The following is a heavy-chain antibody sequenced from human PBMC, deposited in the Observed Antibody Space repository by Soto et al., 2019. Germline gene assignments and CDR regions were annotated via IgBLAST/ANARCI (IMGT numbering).Heavy chain of an antibody. CDR3: TRTYGDSSLDY. CDR1: GFTFGDYA. CDR2: IRSKAYGGTT. J-gene: IGHJ4*02. V-gene: IGHV3-49*03. Sequence: PGGSLRLSCTASGFTFGDYAMSWFRQAPGKGLEWVGFIRSKAYGGTTEYAASVKGRFTISRDDSKSIAYLQMNSLKTEDTAVYYCTRTYGDSSLDYWGQGTLVTVSS. D-gene: IGHD4-17*01.